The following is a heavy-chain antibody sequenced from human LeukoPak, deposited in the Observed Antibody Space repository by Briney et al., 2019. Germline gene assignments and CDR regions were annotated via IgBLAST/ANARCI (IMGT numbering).Heavy chain of an antibody. CDR3: ARSVRGYCSGGNCPYFDY. V-gene: IGHV4-4*07. CDR1: GGSISSYY. D-gene: IGHD2-15*01. Sequence: SETLSLTCTVSGGSISSYYWSWIRQPAGKGLEWIGRIYTSGSTNYNPSLKSRVTMSVDTSKNQFSLKLSSVTAADTAVYYCARSVRGYCSGGNCPYFDYWGQGTLVTVSS. CDR2: IYTSGST. J-gene: IGHJ4*02.